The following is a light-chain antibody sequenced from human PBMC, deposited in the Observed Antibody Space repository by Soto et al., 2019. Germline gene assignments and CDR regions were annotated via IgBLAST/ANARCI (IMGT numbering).Light chain of an antibody. Sequence: VLTQAPATLYWSPGEIATLSCRASQSVGSSLAWYQQNRGQAPRLLIYDASYRATGIPDRFSGSGSGTDFTLTISRLEPEDFAVYSCLQYGISRTSGQGTQVDIK. CDR3: LQYGISRT. CDR1: QSVGSS. V-gene: IGKV3-20*01. J-gene: IGKJ1*01. CDR2: DAS.